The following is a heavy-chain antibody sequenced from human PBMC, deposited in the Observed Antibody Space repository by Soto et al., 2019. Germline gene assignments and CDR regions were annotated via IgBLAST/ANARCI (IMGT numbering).Heavy chain of an antibody. V-gene: IGHV3-33*01. D-gene: IGHD2-8*01. CDR2: IWYDGSNK. Sequence: PGGSLRLSCAASGFTFSSYGMHWVRQAPGKGLEWVAVIWYDGSNKYYADSVKGRFTISRDNSKNTLYLQMNSLRAEDTAVYYCAREAGDCTNGVCYFPYGMDVWGQGTTVTVSS. J-gene: IGHJ6*02. CDR1: GFTFSSYG. CDR3: AREAGDCTNGVCYFPYGMDV.